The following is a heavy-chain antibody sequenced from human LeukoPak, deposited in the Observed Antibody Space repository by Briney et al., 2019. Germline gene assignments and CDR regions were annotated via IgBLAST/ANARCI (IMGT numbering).Heavy chain of an antibody. Sequence: SVKVSCKASGGAFSSYAISWVRQAPGQGLEWMGGIIPIFGTANYAQKFQGRVTITADESTSTAYMELSSLRSEDTAVYYCARDQLASSGWYTKVAFDIWGQGTMVTVSS. CDR1: GGAFSSYA. J-gene: IGHJ3*02. CDR2: IIPIFGTA. V-gene: IGHV1-69*13. D-gene: IGHD6-19*01. CDR3: ARDQLASSGWYTKVAFDI.